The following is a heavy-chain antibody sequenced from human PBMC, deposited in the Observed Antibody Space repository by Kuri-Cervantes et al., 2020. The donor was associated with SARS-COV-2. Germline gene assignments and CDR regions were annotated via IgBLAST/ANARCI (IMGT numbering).Heavy chain of an antibody. D-gene: IGHD3-10*01. CDR2: IYYSGST. CDR3: ARRGYYGSGSFSK. J-gene: IGHJ4*02. V-gene: IGHV4-30-4*08. Sequence: LRLSCTVSGGSLGSGDYFWTWVRQSPGKGLEWIGNIYYSGSTFYNPSLRSRVTMSLDMSKNQFSLKLSSVTAADTAVYYCARRGYYGSGSFSKWGQGTLVTVSS. CDR1: GGSLGSGDYF.